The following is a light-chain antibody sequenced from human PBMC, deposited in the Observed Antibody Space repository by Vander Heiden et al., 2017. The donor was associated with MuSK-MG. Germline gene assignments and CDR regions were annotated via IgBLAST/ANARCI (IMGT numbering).Light chain of an antibody. CDR1: QSFNSW. CDR3: QEDIRYLFT. CDR2: KTS. V-gene: IGKV1-5*03. Sequence: DIQMTQSPSTLSASVGDRVTITCRASQSFNSWLAWYQQKPGKAPKLLIYKTSRLESGVPSRFSGSVSGTEFTLTISRLQPDDFATYYCQEDIRYLFTFGLGTRVDIK. J-gene: IGKJ3*01.